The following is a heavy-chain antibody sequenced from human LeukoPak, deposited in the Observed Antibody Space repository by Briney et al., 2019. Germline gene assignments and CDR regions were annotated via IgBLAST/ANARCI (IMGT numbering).Heavy chain of an antibody. D-gene: IGHD6-13*01. J-gene: IGHJ2*01. V-gene: IGHV3-21*01. CDR3: ARGSSPLIWAAAALYWYFDL. Sequence: GGSLRLSCAASGFTFSSYSMNWVRQAPGKGLEWVSSISSSSSYIYYADSVKGRFTISRDNAKNSLYLQMNSLRAEDTAVYYCARGSSPLIWAAAALYWYFDLWGRGTLVTVSS. CDR2: ISSSSSYI. CDR1: GFTFSSYS.